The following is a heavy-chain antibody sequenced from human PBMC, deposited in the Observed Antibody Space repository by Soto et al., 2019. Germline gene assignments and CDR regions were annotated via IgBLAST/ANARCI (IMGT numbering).Heavy chain of an antibody. CDR1: GGTLSSYA. D-gene: IGHD6-13*01. CDR2: IIPIFGTA. J-gene: IGHJ4*02. V-gene: IGHV1-69*13. Sequence: GTSAEVSRKASGGTLSSYAITSVRQAPEQGLEWMGGIIPIFGTANYAQKFQGRVTITADESTSTAYMELSSLRSEDTAVYYCARGGLAAAGTLSFDYYFDYWGQGTLVTVSS. CDR3: ARGGLAAAGTLSFDYYFDY.